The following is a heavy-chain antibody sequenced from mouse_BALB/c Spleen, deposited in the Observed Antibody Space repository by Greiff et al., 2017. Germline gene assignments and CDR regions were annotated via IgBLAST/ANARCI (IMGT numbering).Heavy chain of an antibody. V-gene: IGHV3-2*02. Sequence: DVQLQESGPGLVKPSQSLSLTCTVTGYSITSDYAWNWIRQFPGNQLEWMGYISYSGSTSYNPSLKSRISITRDTSKNQFFLQLNSVTTEDTATYYCAEFITTVSGYFDVWGAGTTVTVSA. J-gene: IGHJ1*01. CDR1: GYSITSDYA. CDR3: AEFITTVSGYFDV. D-gene: IGHD1-2*01. CDR2: ISYSGST.